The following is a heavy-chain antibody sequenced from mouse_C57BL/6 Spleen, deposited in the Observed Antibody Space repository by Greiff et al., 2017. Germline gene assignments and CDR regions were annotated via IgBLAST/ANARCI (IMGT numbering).Heavy chain of an antibody. CDR3: AKRIRTTVDY. CDR2: IYPSGSGT. V-gene: IGHV1-61*01. CDR1: GYTFTSYW. Sequence: QVQLQQPGAELVKPGSSVKLSCKASGYTFTSYWMDWVKQRPGQGLEWIGIIYPSGSGTHYNQKFKGKATLTVDKSSSTAYMHLSSLTSEDSAVYYCAKRIRTTVDYWGQGTSVTVSA. D-gene: IGHD1-1*01. J-gene: IGHJ4*01.